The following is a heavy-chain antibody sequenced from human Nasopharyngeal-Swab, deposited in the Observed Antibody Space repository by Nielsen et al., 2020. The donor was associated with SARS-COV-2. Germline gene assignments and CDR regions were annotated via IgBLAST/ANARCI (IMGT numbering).Heavy chain of an antibody. Sequence: GESLKISCKGSGYTFTSYWINWVRQMPGRGLEWMGRIAPSDSTTAYNPSFQGHVTISVDKSISTAFLQWKSLKASDSAMYYCARHSDVMGSVYWGQGTPVTVTS. D-gene: IGHD3-16*01. CDR1: GYTFTSYW. CDR3: ARHSDVMGSVY. J-gene: IGHJ4*02. CDR2: IAPSDSTT. V-gene: IGHV5-10-1*01.